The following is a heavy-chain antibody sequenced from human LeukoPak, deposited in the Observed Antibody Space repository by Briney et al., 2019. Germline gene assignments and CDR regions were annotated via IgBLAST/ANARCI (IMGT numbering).Heavy chain of an antibody. CDR2: IYYSGAT. V-gene: IGHV4-39*01. CDR3: ARHGDSSSWYVAY. J-gene: IGHJ4*02. CDR1: GGSISSSNYY. D-gene: IGHD6-13*01. Sequence: SETLSLTCTVSGGSISSSNYYWGWIRQPPGKGLVWIASIYYSGATYYNPSLKSRVTISINTSKNQFSLRLSSVTAADTAVYYCARHGDSSSWYVAYWGQGTLVTVSS.